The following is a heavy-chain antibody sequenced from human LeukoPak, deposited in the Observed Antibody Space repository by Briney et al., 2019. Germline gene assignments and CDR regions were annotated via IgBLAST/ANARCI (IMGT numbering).Heavy chain of an antibody. V-gene: IGHV3-30*18. D-gene: IGHD3-3*01. J-gene: IGHJ3*02. CDR1: GFTFRSYG. Sequence: GGSLRLSCAASGFTFRSYGMHWVRQAPGKGMEWVAVISYDGSNKYYADSVKGRFTISRDNSKNTLYLQMNSLRAEDTAVYYCAKDADRFLEWTVAFDIWGQGTMVTVSS. CDR3: AKDADRFLEWTVAFDI. CDR2: ISYDGSNK.